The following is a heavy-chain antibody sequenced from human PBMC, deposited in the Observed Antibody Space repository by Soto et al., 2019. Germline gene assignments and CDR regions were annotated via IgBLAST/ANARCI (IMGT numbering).Heavy chain of an antibody. J-gene: IGHJ4*02. V-gene: IGHV3-30-3*01. D-gene: IGHD3-10*01. CDR1: GFMFSDYA. CDR2: VSYDGSTE. CDR3: ARGRGSGSCLIDY. Sequence: QVQLVESGGGVVQPGRSPRLSCAASGFMFSDYAMHWVRQAPGKGPEWVSIVSYDGSTEHYADSVKGRFTISRDNSKNTVYLQMVSLRPEDTAVYSCARGRGSGSCLIDYWGRGTLVTVSS.